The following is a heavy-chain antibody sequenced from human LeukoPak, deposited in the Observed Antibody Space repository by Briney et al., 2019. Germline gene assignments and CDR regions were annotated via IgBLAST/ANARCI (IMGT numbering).Heavy chain of an antibody. CDR1: GYTFTDYY. V-gene: IGHV1-69-2*01. D-gene: IGHD2-2*01. CDR3: ARGIVVPRAHMSPRFDP. J-gene: IGHJ5*02. CDR2: VDPEDGET. Sequence: ASVKISCKVSGYTFTDYYMQWVQQAPGKGLEWMGLVDPEDGETIYAEKFQGRVTITADTSTDTAYMELSSLRSEDTAVYYCARGIVVPRAHMSPRFDPWGQGTLVTVSS.